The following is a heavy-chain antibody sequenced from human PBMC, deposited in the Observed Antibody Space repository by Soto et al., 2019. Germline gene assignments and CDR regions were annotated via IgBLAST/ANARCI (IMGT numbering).Heavy chain of an antibody. V-gene: IGHV4-4*03. CDR1: WPHSSKNL. J-gene: IGHJ4*02. CDR2: IYHSGST. Sequence: QPQEAGPGLGKPSGTLVPTLPCPRWPHSSKNLLGLVRQPPGKGLEWIGGIYHSGSTNYNPSLKSRVTISVDKSKNQFSLKLSSVTAADTAVYYCARAHYGDRGGLDWGQGTLVTVSS. D-gene: IGHD4-17*01. CDR3: ARAHYGDRGGLD.